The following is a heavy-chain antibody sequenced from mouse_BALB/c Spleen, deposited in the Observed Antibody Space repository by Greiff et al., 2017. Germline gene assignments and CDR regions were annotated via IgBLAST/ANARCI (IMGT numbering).Heavy chain of an antibody. D-gene: IGHD1-1*01. V-gene: IGHV1-67*01. Sequence: VQLVESGPELVRPGVSVKISCKGSGYTFTDYAMHWVKQSHAKSLEWIGVISTYYGNTNYNQKFKGKATMTVDKSSSTAYMELARLTSEDSAIYYCARWYYYGSNYFDYWGQGTTLTVSS. J-gene: IGHJ2*01. CDR2: ISTYYGNT. CDR3: ARWYYYGSNYFDY. CDR1: GYTFTDYA.